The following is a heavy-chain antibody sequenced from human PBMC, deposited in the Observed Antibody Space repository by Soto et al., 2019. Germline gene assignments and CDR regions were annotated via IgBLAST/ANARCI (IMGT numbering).Heavy chain of an antibody. J-gene: IGHJ4*02. CDR2: ISGSSSFI. CDR1: GFTFSSHS. CDR3: ASAVEYGGKTPQHY. Sequence: PGGSLRLSCAASGFTFSSHSMHWVRQAPGKGLEWVSSISGSSSFIYYADSLKGRFTISRDNAKNSLFLQMNSLRAEDTAVYYCASAVEYGGKTPQHYWSQGTLVTVSS. D-gene: IGHD2-15*01. V-gene: IGHV3-21*01.